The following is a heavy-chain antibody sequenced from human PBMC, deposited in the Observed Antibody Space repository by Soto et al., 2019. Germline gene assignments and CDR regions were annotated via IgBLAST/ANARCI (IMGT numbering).Heavy chain of an antibody. CDR2: ISSNSDTI. D-gene: IGHD4-17*01. CDR3: AKDMKWGGMTTIHYFDS. V-gene: IGHV3-9*02. CDR1: GFTADDYA. Sequence: EVQLVESGGGLVQPGRSLRLSCVASGFTADDYAMHWVRQAPGKGLEWVSGISSNSDTIDSADSVKVRFTISRDNAKNSLFLQMNSLRPEDTSLYYCAKDMKWGGMTTIHYFDSWGQGTLVTVSS. J-gene: IGHJ4*02.